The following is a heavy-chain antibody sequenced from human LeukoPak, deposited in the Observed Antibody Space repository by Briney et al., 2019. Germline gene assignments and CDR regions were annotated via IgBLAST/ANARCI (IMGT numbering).Heavy chain of an antibody. CDR1: GLTFSNFA. Sequence: PGGSLRLSCAASGLTFSNFAMSWVRQAPGKGLEWIGRSGNRANSHRTEYAASVTGRFTISRDDSKNSLYLQMNSLKTEDTAVYHCVRGYSGHSVYAFDIWGQGTMVTVSS. CDR2: SGNRANSHRT. D-gene: IGHD5-12*01. J-gene: IGHJ3*02. CDR3: VRGYSGHSVYAFDI. V-gene: IGHV3-72*01.